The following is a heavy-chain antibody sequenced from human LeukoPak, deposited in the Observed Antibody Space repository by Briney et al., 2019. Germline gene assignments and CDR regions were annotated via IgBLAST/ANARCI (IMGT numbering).Heavy chain of an antibody. CDR2: INHSGST. V-gene: IGHV4-34*01. CDR3: ARGHDDSSGYAFGY. J-gene: IGHJ4*02. Sequence: SETLSLTCGVSGYSISSGYYWSWIRQPPGKGLEWIGEINHSGSTNYNPSLKSRVTISVDTSKNQFSLKLSSVTAADTAVYYCARGHDDSSGYAFGYWGQGTLVTVSS. D-gene: IGHD3-22*01. CDR1: GYSISSGYY.